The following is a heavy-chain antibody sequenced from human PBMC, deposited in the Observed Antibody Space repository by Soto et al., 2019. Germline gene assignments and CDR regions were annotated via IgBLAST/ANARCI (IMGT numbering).Heavy chain of an antibody. CDR1: GFTFSSHS. CDR2: ISYDGSIK. CDR3: AREWSTSGDLDY. Sequence: QVQLVESGRGVVQPGRSLRLSCAASGFTFSSHSIQWVRQAPGKGLEWVAVISYDGSIKYYADSVKGRFTISRDNSKNTAYLQMNSPRAEDTAVFYCAREWSTSGDLDYWGQGTLVIVSS. J-gene: IGHJ4*02. V-gene: IGHV3-30-3*01. D-gene: IGHD3-10*01.